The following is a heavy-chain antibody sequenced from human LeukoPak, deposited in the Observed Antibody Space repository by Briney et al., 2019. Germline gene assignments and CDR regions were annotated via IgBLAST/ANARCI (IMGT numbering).Heavy chain of an antibody. J-gene: IGHJ2*01. Sequence: PGGSLRLSCAASGFTFDDYARHWVRQPPGRGLEWVGGINWKTGNGIYADSVKARFTISRDNAKNSLYLQMSSLRAEDTALYYCTRRAARWQFDLWGRGTLLTVSS. CDR2: INWKTGNG. CDR1: GFTFDDYA. CDR3: TRRAARWQFDL. D-gene: IGHD5-24*01. V-gene: IGHV3-9*01.